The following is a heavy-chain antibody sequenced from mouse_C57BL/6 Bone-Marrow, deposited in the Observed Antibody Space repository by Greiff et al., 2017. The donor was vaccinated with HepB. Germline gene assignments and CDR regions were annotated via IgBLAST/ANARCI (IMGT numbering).Heavy chain of an antibody. D-gene: IGHD2-2*01. CDR2: INYDGSST. CDR1: GFTFSDYY. CDR3: ARVGTMVMSYAMDY. J-gene: IGHJ4*01. Sequence: EVKLVESEGGLVQPGSSMKLSCTASGFTFSDYYMAWVRQVPEKGLEWVANINYDGSSTYYLDSLKSRFIISRDNAKNILYLQMSSLKSEDTATYYCARVGTMVMSYAMDYWGQGTSVTVSS. V-gene: IGHV5-16*01.